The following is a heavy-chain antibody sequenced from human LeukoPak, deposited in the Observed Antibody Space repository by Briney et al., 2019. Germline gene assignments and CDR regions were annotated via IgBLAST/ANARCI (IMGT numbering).Heavy chain of an antibody. CDR2: INLHSGGT. J-gene: IGHJ4*02. V-gene: IGHV1-2*02. D-gene: IGHD3-10*01. CDR1: GYTFTSYD. Sequence: ASVKVSCKASGYTFTSYDINWVRQATGQGLEWMGWINLHSGGTNYAQKFQGRVTMTRDTSISTAYMELSKLRSDDTAVYYCARDLDGSPDYWGQGTLVTVSS. CDR3: ARDLDGSPDY.